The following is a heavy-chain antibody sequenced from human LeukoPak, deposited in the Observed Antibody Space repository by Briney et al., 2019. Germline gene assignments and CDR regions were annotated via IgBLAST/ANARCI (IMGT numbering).Heavy chain of an antibody. CDR2: IYYSGST. J-gene: IGHJ4*02. V-gene: IGHV4-59*01. Sequence: PSETLSLTCAVYGGSFSGYYWSWIRQPPGKGLEWIGYIYYSGSTNYNPSLKSRVTISVDTSKNQFSLKLSSVTAADTAVYYCASAYDFWTTFDYWGQGTLVTVSS. CDR3: ASAYDFWTTFDY. D-gene: IGHD3-3*01. CDR1: GGSFSGYY.